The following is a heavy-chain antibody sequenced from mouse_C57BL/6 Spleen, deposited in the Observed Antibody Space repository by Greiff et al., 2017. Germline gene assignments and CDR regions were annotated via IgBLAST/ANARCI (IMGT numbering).Heavy chain of an antibody. CDR3: ARERNDYDEGAWFAY. CDR1: GYTFTSYW. Sequence: QVQLQQSGAELVMPGASVKLSRKASGYTFTSYWMHWVKQRPGQGLEWIGEIDPSDSYTNYNQKFKGKSTLTVDKSSSTAYMQLSSLTSEDSAVYYCARERNDYDEGAWFAYWGQGTLVTVSA. CDR2: IDPSDSYT. D-gene: IGHD2-4*01. V-gene: IGHV1-69*01. J-gene: IGHJ3*01.